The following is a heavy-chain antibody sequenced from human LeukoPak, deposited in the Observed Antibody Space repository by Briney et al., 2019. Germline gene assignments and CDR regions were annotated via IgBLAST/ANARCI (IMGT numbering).Heavy chain of an antibody. J-gene: IGHJ6*03. D-gene: IGHD6-19*01. CDR2: ISSSSSYI. CDR1: GFTFSSYS. CDR3: ARGSDRGLSGWDDPNKDMDV. V-gene: IGHV3-21*01. Sequence: GGSLRLSCAASGFTFSSYSMNWVRQAPGKGLEWVSFISSSSSYIYYADSVKGRFTISRDNAKNSLYLQMNSLRAEDTAVYYCARGSDRGLSGWDDPNKDMDVRGKGTTVTVSS.